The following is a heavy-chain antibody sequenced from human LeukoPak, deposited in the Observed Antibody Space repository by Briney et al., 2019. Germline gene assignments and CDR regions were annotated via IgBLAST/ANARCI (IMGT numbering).Heavy chain of an antibody. V-gene: IGHV3-30*03. CDR3: ASGPRSVAA. Sequence: GRSLRLSCAASGFTFSSYGMHWVRQAPGKGLEWVAVISYDGSNKYYADSVKGRFTISRDNSKNTLYLQMNSLRAEDTAVYYCASGPRSVAAWGQGTLVTVSS. CDR1: GFTFSSYG. CDR2: ISYDGSNK. J-gene: IGHJ5*02.